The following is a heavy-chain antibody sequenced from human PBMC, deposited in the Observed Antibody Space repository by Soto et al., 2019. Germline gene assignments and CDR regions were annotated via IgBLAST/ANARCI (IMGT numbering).Heavy chain of an antibody. CDR3: AREGVAAPYCYYGMDV. D-gene: IGHD2-15*01. J-gene: IGHJ6*02. V-gene: IGHV4-59*01. CDR1: GDSIRSYY. Sequence: PSETLSLTCTVSGDSIRSYYWSWIRQPPGKGLEWIGYISYTGSTHYNPSLKSRVTISADTSKNQFSLKLSSVTTADTALYYCAREGVAAPYCYYGMDVWGQGSTVTVSS. CDR2: ISYTGST.